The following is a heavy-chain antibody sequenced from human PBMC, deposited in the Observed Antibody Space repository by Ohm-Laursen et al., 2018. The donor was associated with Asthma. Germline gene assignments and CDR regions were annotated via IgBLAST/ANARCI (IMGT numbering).Heavy chain of an antibody. V-gene: IGHV3-30*18. D-gene: IGHD2-8*01. CDR3: AKGVGVRYYYYAMDV. CDR1: GFSNYD. J-gene: IGHJ6*02. CDR2: ISYDGSNK. Sequence: SLRLSCSASGFSNYDFHWVRQAPGKGLEWLAVISYDGSNKYYADSVKGRFTISRDNSKDTLYLQMNSLRTEDTALYYCAKGVGVRYYYYAMDVWGQGTTVTVSS.